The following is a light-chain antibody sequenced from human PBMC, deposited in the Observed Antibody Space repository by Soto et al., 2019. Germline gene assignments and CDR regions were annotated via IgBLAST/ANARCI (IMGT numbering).Light chain of an antibody. CDR1: QSVHTF. CDR2: DAY. CDR3: QQRSNWPLT. Sequence: EIVFTQSPDTLSLSPGEGSSLSCLASQSVHTFLAWYQQKPGQAARLLIYDAYNRATGIPARFSGGGSGTDFTLTISSLEPEDFAVYYCQQRSNWPLTVGPGTQVEIK. V-gene: IGKV3-11*01. J-gene: IGKJ3*01.